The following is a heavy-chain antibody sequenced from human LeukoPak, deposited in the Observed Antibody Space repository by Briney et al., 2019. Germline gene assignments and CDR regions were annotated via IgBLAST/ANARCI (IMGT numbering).Heavy chain of an antibody. CDR3: ARGFNYYDSSGHRLGY. J-gene: IGHJ4*02. D-gene: IGHD3-22*01. Sequence: ASVKVSCKASGYTFTSYDINWVRQATGQGLEWMGWMNPNSGNTGYAQKFQGRVTITADKSTSTAYMELSSLRSEDTAVYYCARGFNYYDSSGHRLGYWGQGTLVTVSS. CDR2: MNPNSGNT. V-gene: IGHV1-8*01. CDR1: GYTFTSYD.